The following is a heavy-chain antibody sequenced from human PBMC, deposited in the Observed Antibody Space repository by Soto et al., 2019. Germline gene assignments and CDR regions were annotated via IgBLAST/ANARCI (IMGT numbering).Heavy chain of an antibody. CDR1: GGSISSSSYY. D-gene: IGHD4-4*01. CDR2: IYYSGST. Sequence: PSETLSLTCTVSGGSISSSSYYWGWIRQPPGKGLEWIGSIYYSGSTYYNPSLKSRVTISVDTSKNQFSLKLSSVTAADTAVYYCARDDYSNSSFDYWGQGTLVTVSS. V-gene: IGHV4-39*02. CDR3: ARDDYSNSSFDY. J-gene: IGHJ4*02.